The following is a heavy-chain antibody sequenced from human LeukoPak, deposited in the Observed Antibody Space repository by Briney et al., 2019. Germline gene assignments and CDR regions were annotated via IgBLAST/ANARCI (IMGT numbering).Heavy chain of an antibody. CDR3: ARRRSYEVGGIPPNWFDP. CDR2: MNPNSVNT. D-gene: IGHD1-26*01. V-gene: IGHV1-8*01. Sequence: ASVKVSCKAPGYTSTSYDINWVRQATGQGLEWMGWMNPNSVNTGFAQKIQGRVTMTRNTSISTAYMELSSLRSEDTAVYYCARRRSYEVGGIPPNWFDPWGEGTLVSVSS. CDR1: GYTSTSYD. J-gene: IGHJ5*02.